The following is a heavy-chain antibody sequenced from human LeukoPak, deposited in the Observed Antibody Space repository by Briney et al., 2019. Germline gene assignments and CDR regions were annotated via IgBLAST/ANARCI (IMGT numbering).Heavy chain of an antibody. CDR2: MNPNSGNT. Sequence: ASVKVSCKASGYTFTSYDINWVRQATGQGLEWMGWMNPNSGNTGYAQKFQGRVTMTRNTSISTAYMELSSLRPEDTAVYYCARGRAARRGNWFDPWGQGTLVTVSS. D-gene: IGHD6-6*01. CDR1: GYTFTSYD. V-gene: IGHV1-8*01. J-gene: IGHJ5*02. CDR3: ARGRAARRGNWFDP.